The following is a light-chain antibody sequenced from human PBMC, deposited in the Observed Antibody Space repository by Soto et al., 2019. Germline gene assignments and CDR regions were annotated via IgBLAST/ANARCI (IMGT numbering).Light chain of an antibody. J-gene: IGKJ4*01. CDR2: DAS. V-gene: IGKV1-33*01. Sequence: DIQMTQSPSSLSASVGDRVTITCQASQDISNRLNWYQQKPGKAPKLLINDASNLEAGVPSRSSGSGSGTDFTFTISSLQPEDIATYYCQQYVNLVTFGGGTKLEIK. CDR3: QQYVNLVT. CDR1: QDISNR.